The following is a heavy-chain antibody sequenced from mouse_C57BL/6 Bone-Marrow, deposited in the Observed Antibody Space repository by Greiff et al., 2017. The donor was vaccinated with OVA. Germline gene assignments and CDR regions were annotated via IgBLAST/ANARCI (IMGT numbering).Heavy chain of an antibody. D-gene: IGHD1-1*01. CDR1: GYAFSSYW. CDR3: ARSEFLYYYGSSYVPHYFDY. J-gene: IGHJ2*01. Sequence: QVQLQQSGAELVKPGASVKISCKASGYAFSSYWMNWVKQRPGKGLEWIGQIYPGDGDTNYNGKFKGKATLTADKSSSTAYMQLSSLTSEDSAVYFCARSEFLYYYGSSYVPHYFDYWGQGTTLTVSS. CDR2: IYPGDGDT. V-gene: IGHV1-80*01.